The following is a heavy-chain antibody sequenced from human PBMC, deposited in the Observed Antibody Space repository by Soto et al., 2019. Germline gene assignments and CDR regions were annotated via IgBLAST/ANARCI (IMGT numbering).Heavy chain of an antibody. V-gene: IGHV3-23*01. CDR3: AKDLGRQWLVRGYYYYGMDV. Sequence: PGGSLRLSCAASGFTFSSYAMSWVRQAPGKGLEWVSAISGSGGSTYYADSVKGRFTISRDNSKNTLYLQMNSLRAEDTAVYYCAKDLGRQWLVRGYYYYGMDVWGQGTTVTVSS. J-gene: IGHJ6*02. CDR2: ISGSGGST. CDR1: GFTFSSYA. D-gene: IGHD6-19*01.